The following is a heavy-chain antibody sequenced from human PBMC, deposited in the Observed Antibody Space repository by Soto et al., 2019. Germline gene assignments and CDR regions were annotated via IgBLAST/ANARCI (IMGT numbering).Heavy chain of an antibody. CDR2: IYHSGST. CDR3: ARACYDILTGFYGMDV. D-gene: IGHD3-9*01. CDR1: GGSISSSNW. J-gene: IGHJ6*02. V-gene: IGHV4-4*02. Sequence: SETLSLTCAVSGGSISSSNWGSCFRQPPGKGLEWIGEIYHSGSTNYNPSLKSRVTISVDKSKNQFSLKLSSVTAADTAVYYCARACYDILTGFYGMDVWGQGTTVTVSS.